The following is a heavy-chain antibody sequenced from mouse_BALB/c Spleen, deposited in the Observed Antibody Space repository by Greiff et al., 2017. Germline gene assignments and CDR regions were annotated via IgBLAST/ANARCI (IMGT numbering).Heavy chain of an antibody. CDR1: GYSITSDYA. CDR3: ASPRGAMDY. V-gene: IGHV3-2*02. J-gene: IGHJ4*01. CDR2: ISYSGST. Sequence: EVQLKESGPGLVKPSQSLSLTCTVTGYSITSDYAWNWIRQFPGNKLEWMGYISYSGSTSYNPSLKSRISITRDTSKNQFFLQLNSVTTEDTATYYCASPRGAMDYWGQGTSVTVSS.